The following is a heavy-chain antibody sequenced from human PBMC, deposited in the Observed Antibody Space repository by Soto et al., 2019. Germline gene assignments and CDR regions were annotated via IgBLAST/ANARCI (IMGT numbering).Heavy chain of an antibody. Sequence: KISSKGSVFSFTTYRIGWVRQMPGKGLEGMAGMYLGDSDKRYSPSLQGQVTISANSPTSTAYLHWNGLKASVTDLYYCVRAFNNVDWCPEAFDPWGQGTMVTVSS. J-gene: IGHJ3*01. D-gene: IGHD2-21*01. CDR2: MYLGDSDK. CDR1: VFSFTTYR. V-gene: IGHV5-51*04. CDR3: VRAFNNVDWCPEAFDP.